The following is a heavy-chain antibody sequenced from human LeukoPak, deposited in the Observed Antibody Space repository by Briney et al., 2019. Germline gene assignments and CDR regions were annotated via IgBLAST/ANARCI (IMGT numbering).Heavy chain of an antibody. CDR1: GYTFTGYY. Sequence: ASVKVSCKASGYTFTGYYMHWVRQAPGQGLEWMGWINPNSGGTNYAQKFQGRVTMTRDTSISTAYMELSRLRSDDTAVYYCARDMPGYCSSTSCLRNKNWFDPWGQGTLVTVSS. V-gene: IGHV1-2*02. J-gene: IGHJ5*02. CDR2: INPNSGGT. CDR3: ARDMPGYCSSTSCLRNKNWFDP. D-gene: IGHD2-2*01.